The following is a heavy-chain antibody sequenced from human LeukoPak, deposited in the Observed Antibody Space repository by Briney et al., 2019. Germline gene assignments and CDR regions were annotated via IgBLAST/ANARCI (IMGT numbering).Heavy chain of an antibody. CDR3: TTGGRD. CDR1: GFTFSSYG. CDR2: ISYDGSNK. V-gene: IGHV3-30*03. J-gene: IGHJ4*02. Sequence: GRSLRLSCAASGFTFSSYGMHWVRQAPGKGLEWVAVISYDGSNKYYADSVKGRFTISRDNSKNTLYLQMNSLETEDTAVYYCTTGGRDWGQGTLVTVSS.